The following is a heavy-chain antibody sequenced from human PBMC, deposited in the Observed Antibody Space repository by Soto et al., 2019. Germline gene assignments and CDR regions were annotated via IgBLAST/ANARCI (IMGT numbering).Heavy chain of an antibody. CDR3: ARSGGGYCTGGVCHANNWVDP. D-gene: IGHD2-8*02. J-gene: IGHJ5*02. CDR1: GYTFTNYA. CDR2: INTGNGNT. V-gene: IGHV1-3*04. Sequence: ASVKVSCKTSGYTFTNYAIHWVRQAPGQRLEWVGWINTGNGNTRYSQKFQDRITITRDTSASTAYLELSSLRSEDTAVYYCARSGGGYCTGGVCHANNWVDPWGQGTLVTVSS.